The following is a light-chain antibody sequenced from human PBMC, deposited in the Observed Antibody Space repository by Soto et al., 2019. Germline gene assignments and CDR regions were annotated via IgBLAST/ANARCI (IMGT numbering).Light chain of an antibody. Sequence: QSALTQPASVSGSPGQSITISCTGTSSDVGGYNYVSWYQQHPGKAPKLMIYEVSNRPSGVSNRFSGSKSGNTASLTISGLPAGDVAVYYSSSYTSSSTLAVFGTGTKLTVL. V-gene: IGLV2-14*01. CDR2: EVS. J-gene: IGLJ1*01. CDR3: SSYTSSSTLAV. CDR1: SSDVGGYNY.